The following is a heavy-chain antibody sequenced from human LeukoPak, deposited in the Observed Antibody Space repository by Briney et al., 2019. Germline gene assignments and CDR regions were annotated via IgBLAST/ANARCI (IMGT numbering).Heavy chain of an antibody. CDR3: ARGPTLKYFHH. CDR1: GGSISSGDYY. Sequence: SETLSLTCTVSGGSISSGDYYWSWIRQPPGKGLEWIGTIYYSGTTYYNPSLKSRVTISVDTSKNQFSLELSSMTAADTAVYYCARGPTLKYFHHWGLGTLVTVSS. J-gene: IGHJ1*01. V-gene: IGHV4-39*02. CDR2: IYYSGTT.